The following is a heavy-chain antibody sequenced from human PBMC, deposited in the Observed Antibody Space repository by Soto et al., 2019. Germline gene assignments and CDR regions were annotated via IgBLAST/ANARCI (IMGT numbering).Heavy chain of an antibody. V-gene: IGHV6-1*01. CDR3: ASSHYYYDSSGYYGLFDY. CDR2: TYYRSKWYN. J-gene: IGHJ4*02. CDR1: GDSVSSNSAA. D-gene: IGHD3-22*01. Sequence: SPTLSLPCAISGDSVSSNSAAWNWIRQSPSRGLEWLGRTYYRSKWYNDYAVSVKSRITINPDTSKNQFSLQLNSVTPEDTAVYYCASSHYYYDSSGYYGLFDYWGQGTLVTVSS.